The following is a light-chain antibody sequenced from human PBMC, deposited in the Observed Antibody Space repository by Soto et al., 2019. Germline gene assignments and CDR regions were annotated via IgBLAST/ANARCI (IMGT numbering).Light chain of an antibody. CDR3: QQYNSYSPLT. V-gene: IGKV1-5*01. CDR1: QSIRKY. CDR2: AAS. J-gene: IGKJ4*01. Sequence: DIQMTQSPSSLSASVGDRVIITCRASQSIRKYLNWYQHKPGKVPTLLIYAASSLQSGVPSRFSGSGSGTEFTLTISSLQPDDFATYYCQQYNSYSPLTFGGGTKVDIK.